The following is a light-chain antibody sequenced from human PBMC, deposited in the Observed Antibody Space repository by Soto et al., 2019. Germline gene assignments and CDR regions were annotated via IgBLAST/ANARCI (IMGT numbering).Light chain of an antibody. CDR3: GSWDGSLTANV. Sequence: QSVLTQPPSVSVAPGQKVTISCSGTTSNVANNFVSWYQQFPGKAPKLLIYDDIRRPSGIPDRFSASKSGTSATLGITGLQTGDEADYYCGSWDGSLTANVFGTGTRSPS. CDR1: TSNVANNF. CDR2: DDI. J-gene: IGLJ1*01. V-gene: IGLV1-51*01.